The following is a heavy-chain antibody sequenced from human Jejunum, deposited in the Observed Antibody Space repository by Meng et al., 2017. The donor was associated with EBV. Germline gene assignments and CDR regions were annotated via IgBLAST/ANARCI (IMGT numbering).Heavy chain of an antibody. J-gene: IGHJ4*02. D-gene: IGHD4-17*01. V-gene: IGHV1-69*15. CDR3: ARAGGDYEDY. CDR2: TVPIFGTT. CDR1: GDRFGTYS. Sequence: QERLVRSGAEVKKPGSSVKVSCKASGDRFGTYSVSWVRQAPGQGLEWMGNTVPIFGTTSYAQKFQGRVTITADESTRTAFMELRNLRSEDSAMYYCARAGGDYEDYWGQGTLVTGSS.